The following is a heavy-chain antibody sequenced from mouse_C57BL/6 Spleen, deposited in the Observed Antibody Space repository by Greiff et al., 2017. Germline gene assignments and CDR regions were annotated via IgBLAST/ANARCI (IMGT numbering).Heavy chain of an antibody. CDR3: ARDRTGYFDY. CDR2: ISYDGSN. J-gene: IGHJ2*01. CDR1: GYSITSGYY. Sequence: EVQLQQSGPGLVKPSQSLSLTCSVTGYSITSGYYWNWIRQFPGNKLEWMGYISYDGSNNYNPSLKNRISITRDTATNQFFLKLNSVTTEDTATYYCARDRTGYFDYWGQGTTLTVSS. V-gene: IGHV3-6*01.